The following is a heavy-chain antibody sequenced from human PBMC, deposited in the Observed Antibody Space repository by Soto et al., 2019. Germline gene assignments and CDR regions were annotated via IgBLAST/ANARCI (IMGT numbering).Heavy chain of an antibody. CDR2: ISSTTNYI. V-gene: IGHV3-21*06. Sequence: GGSLRLSCAASGFTFTRYSMNWVRQAPGKGLEWVSSISSTTNYIYYGDSMKGRFTISRDNAKNSLYLEMNSLRAEDTAVYYCARESEDLTSXFDYWGQGTLVTVSS. CDR1: GFTFTRYS. CDR3: ARESEDLTSXFDY. J-gene: IGHJ4*02.